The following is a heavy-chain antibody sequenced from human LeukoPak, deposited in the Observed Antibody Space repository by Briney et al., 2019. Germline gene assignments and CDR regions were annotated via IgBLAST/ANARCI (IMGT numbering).Heavy chain of an antibody. D-gene: IGHD3-10*01. Sequence: ASVKVSCKASGYTFTGYYMHWVRQAPGQGLEWMGWINPKSGGTNYALKFQGRVTMTRDTSISTAYMDMSSLRSDDTAVYYCARNLWFGESSDAFDMWGQGTMVTVSS. CDR3: ARNLWFGESSDAFDM. CDR2: INPKSGGT. J-gene: IGHJ3*02. V-gene: IGHV1-2*02. CDR1: GYTFTGYY.